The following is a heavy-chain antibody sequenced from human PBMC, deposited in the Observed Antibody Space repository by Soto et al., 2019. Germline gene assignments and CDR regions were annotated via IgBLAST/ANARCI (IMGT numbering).Heavy chain of an antibody. V-gene: IGHV4-34*01. D-gene: IGHD3-22*01. CDR1: GGSFSGYY. J-gene: IGHJ5*02. CDR3: ARGSVFRLGYYYDSSGYYGSWFDP. Sequence: PSETLSLTCAVYGGSFSGYYWSWIRQPPGKGLEWIGEINHSGSTNYNPSLKSRVTISVDTSKNQFSLKLSSVTAADTAVYYCARGSVFRLGYYYDSSGYYGSWFDPWGQGTLVTVS. CDR2: INHSGST.